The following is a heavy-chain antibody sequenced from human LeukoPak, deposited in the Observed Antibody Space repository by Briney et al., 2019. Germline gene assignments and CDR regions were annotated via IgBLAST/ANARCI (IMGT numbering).Heavy chain of an antibody. V-gene: IGHV3-48*01. J-gene: IGHJ6*02. CDR1: GFTFSSHT. CDR3: ARDWDV. CDR2: ISNFAASI. Sequence: GGSLRLSCIASGFTFSSHTMNWVRQAPGKGLEWISSISNFAASIHYVDSVRGRFTVSRDNAKNSLYLQMSSLRVDDTAVYYCARDWDVWGQGTTVIVSS.